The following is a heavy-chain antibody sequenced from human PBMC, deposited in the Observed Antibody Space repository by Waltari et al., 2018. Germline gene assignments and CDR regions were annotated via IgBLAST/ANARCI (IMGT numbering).Heavy chain of an antibody. J-gene: IGHJ3*02. CDR3: ARDRGYSGYDLLDAFDI. Sequence: QVQLQESGPGLVKPSQTLSLICTVSGGSIRGADYYWSWVRQPPGKGLEWIGYIYYSGSTYYNPSLKSRVTISVDTSKNQFSLKLSSVTAADTAVYYCARDRGYSGYDLLDAFDIWGLGTIVTVSS. CDR1: GGSIRGADYY. CDR2: IYYSGST. D-gene: IGHD5-12*01. V-gene: IGHV4-30-4*08.